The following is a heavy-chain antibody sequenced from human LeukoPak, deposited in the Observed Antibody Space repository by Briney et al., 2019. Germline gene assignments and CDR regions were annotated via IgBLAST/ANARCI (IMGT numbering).Heavy chain of an antibody. CDR3: ARVGRIAAHRPAFDI. V-gene: IGHV4-39*07. CDR2: IHYRGDT. CDR1: GGSISSSSYY. J-gene: IGHJ3*02. D-gene: IGHD6-13*01. Sequence: SETLSLTCTVSGGSISSSSYYWGWIRQPPGKGLEWIGTIHYRGDTHYNPSLKSRVTISVDTSKNQFSLKLSSVTAADTAVYYCARVGRIAAHRPAFDIWGQGTMVTVSS.